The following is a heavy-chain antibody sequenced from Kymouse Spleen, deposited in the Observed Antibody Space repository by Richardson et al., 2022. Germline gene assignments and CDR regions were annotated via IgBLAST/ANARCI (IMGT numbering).Heavy chain of an antibody. J-gene: IGHJ6*02. CDR2: IYYSGST. CDR1: GGSVSSGSYY. V-gene: IGHV4-61*01. Sequence: QVQLQESGPGLVKPSETLSLTCTVSGGSVSSGSYYWSWIRQPPGKGLEWIGYIYYSGSTNYNPSLKSRVTISVDTSKNQFSLKLSSVTAADTAVYYCARDSGSSWSYYYYYYGMDVWGQGTTVTVSS. CDR3: ARDSGSSWSYYYYYYGMDV. D-gene: IGHD6-13*01.